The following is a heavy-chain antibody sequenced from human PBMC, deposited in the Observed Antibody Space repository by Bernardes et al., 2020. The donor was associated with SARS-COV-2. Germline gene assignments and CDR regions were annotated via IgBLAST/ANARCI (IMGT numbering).Heavy chain of an antibody. J-gene: IGHJ4*02. CDR1: GYSFTANY. V-gene: IGHV1-2*02. D-gene: IGHD3-9*01. Sequence: ASVKVSCKASGYSFTANYIYWVRQAPGQGLEWVGWMNPNGGKTDSAQKFQGRVTLTRDTSINTAYMEMAGLTSDDTAVYYCARRGGLGIAPDLDFWGQGTLVTVSS. CDR3: ARRGGLGIAPDLDF. CDR2: MNPNGGKT.